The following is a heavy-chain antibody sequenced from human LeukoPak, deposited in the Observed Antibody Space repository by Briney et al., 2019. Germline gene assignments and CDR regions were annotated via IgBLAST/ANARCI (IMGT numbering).Heavy chain of an antibody. Sequence: LPGGSLRLSCAASGFTFSSYSMNWVRQAPGKGLEWVSYISSSSSTKYYADSVKGRFTISRDNAKKSLYLQMNSLRAEDTAVYYCAREVRFSGDGYEDYWGQGTLVTVSS. D-gene: IGHD5-18*01. CDR2: ISSSSSTK. CDR3: AREVRFSGDGYEDY. V-gene: IGHV3-48*04. CDR1: GFTFSSYS. J-gene: IGHJ4*02.